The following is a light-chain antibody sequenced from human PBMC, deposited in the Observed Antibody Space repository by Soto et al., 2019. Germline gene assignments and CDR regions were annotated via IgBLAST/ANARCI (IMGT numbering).Light chain of an antibody. CDR1: QSVRNN. V-gene: IGKV3-15*01. J-gene: IGKJ5*01. Sequence: EIVMTQSPATLSVSLGERATLSCRASQSVRNNLAWYQQKPGQAPRLLIYDASTRAPGIPARFSGSGSGTELTLTISSLQSDDFAVYHCQQYNNWPPTFGHGTRLEIK. CDR3: QQYNNWPPT. CDR2: DAS.